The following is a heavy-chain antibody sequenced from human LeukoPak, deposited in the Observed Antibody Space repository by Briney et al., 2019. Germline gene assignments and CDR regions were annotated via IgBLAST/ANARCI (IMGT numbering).Heavy chain of an antibody. J-gene: IGHJ4*02. CDR3: ARDYGDHPYPEVTLDL. Sequence: SETLSLTCTVSGGSISSYYWGWIRQPPGKGLEWIGSIYYSGSTYYNPSLKSRVTISVDTSKNQFSLKLSSVTAADTAVYYCARDYGDHPYPEVTLDLWGQGTLVTVSS. V-gene: IGHV4-39*07. D-gene: IGHD2-21*01. CDR1: GGSISSYY. CDR2: IYYSGST.